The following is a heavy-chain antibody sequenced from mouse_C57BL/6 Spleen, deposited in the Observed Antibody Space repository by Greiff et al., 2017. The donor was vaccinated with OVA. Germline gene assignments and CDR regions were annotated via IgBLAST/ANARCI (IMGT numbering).Heavy chain of an antibody. V-gene: IGHV1-15*01. J-gene: IGHJ2*01. CDR2: IDPETGGT. Sequence: QVQLQQSGAELVRPGASVTLSCKASGYTFTDYEMHWVKQTPVHGLEWIGAIDPETGGTAYNQKFKGKAILTADKSSSTAYMELRSLTSEDSAVYYCTSGSSYLYYFDYWGQGTTLTVSS. CDR3: TSGSSYLYYFDY. D-gene: IGHD1-1*01. CDR1: GYTFTDYE.